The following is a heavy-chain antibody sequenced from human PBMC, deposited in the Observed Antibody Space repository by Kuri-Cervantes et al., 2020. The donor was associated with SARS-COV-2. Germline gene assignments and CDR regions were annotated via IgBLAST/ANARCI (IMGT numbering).Heavy chain of an antibody. Sequence: GESLKISCAASGFTFSSYNMNWVRQAPGKGLEWVAYISSTASIKHYGDSVKGRFTISRDNAKNLLYLQMNSLRAEDTAVYYCAREDFYYLDVWGKGTTVTVSS. CDR3: AREDFYYLDV. J-gene: IGHJ6*03. CDR2: ISSTASIK. CDR1: GFTFSSYN. V-gene: IGHV3-48*01.